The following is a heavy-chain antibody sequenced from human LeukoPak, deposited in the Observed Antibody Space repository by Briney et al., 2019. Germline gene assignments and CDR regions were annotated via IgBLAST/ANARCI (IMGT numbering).Heavy chain of an antibody. CDR3: ARALYNIPSYFAVVDAFDI. D-gene: IGHD2-21*01. CDR1: GYTFTSYY. V-gene: IGHV1-46*01. CDR2: INPSGGST. Sequence: ASVKVSCKASGYTFTSYYMHWVRQAPGQGLEWMGIINPSGGSTSYAQKFQGRVTMTRDTSTSTVYMELSSLRSEDTAVYYCARALYNIPSYFAVVDAFDIWGQGTMVTVSS. J-gene: IGHJ3*02.